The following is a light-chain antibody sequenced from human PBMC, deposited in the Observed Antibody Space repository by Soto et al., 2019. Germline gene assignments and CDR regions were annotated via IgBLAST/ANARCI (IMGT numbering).Light chain of an antibody. J-gene: IGKJ1*01. CDR2: AAS. CDR3: QQRSNWPTWT. CDR1: QSISNY. V-gene: IGKV1-39*01. Sequence: IQMTQSPYSMSASVGDRVTITCRASQSISNYLNWYQQKPGKAPRLLIHAASSLQSGVPSRFSGSGSGTDFTLTISSLEPEDFAVYYCQQRSNWPTWTFGQGTKVDIK.